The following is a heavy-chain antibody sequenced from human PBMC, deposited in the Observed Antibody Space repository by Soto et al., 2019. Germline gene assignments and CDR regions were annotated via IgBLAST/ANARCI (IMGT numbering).Heavy chain of an antibody. CDR2: ISGSGGSS. D-gene: IGHD6-13*01. Sequence: EVQLLESGGALEHPGGSLRLSCAAAGFAVSTYAMTWVRQAPGKGLEWVSVISGSGGSSYYAASVKGRFNISRDNSKNTLFLQMNGLRADDTEVYYCAKVTKRAAAGRYEYYKYGMDVWGQGTTVTVSS. V-gene: IGHV3-23*01. CDR3: AKVTKRAAAGRYEYYKYGMDV. CDR1: GFAVSTYA. J-gene: IGHJ6*02.